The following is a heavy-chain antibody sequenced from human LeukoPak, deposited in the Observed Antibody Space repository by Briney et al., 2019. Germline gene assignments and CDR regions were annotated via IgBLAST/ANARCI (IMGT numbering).Heavy chain of an antibody. CDR2: IYYSGST. V-gene: IGHV4-30-4*08. J-gene: IGHJ4*02. Sequence: SETLSLTCSVSGGSIKSCDYYGSWIRQPPAKGLEGFGYIYYSGSTYYTPSLKSRVTISVDTSKNQFSLKLSSVTAADTAVYYCARGYSSSWSPYFDYWGQGTLVTVSS. D-gene: IGHD6-13*01. CDR3: ARGYSSSWSPYFDY. CDR1: GGSIKSCDYY.